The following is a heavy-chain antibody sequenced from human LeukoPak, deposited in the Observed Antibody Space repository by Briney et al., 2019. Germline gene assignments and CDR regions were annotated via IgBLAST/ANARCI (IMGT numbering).Heavy chain of an antibody. V-gene: IGHV3-23*01. CDR1: GFTFSSYG. Sequence: GGSLRLSCAASGFTFSSYGMSWVRQAPGKGLEWVSAISGSGGSTYYADSVKGRFTISRDNSKNTLYLQMNSLRAEDTAVYYCAKKRWELLLYYFDYWGQGTLVTVSS. CDR3: AKKRWELLLYYFDY. D-gene: IGHD1-26*01. J-gene: IGHJ4*02. CDR2: ISGSGGST.